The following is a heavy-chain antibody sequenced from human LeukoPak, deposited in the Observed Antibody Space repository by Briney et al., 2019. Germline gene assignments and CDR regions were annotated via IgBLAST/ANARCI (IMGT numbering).Heavy chain of an antibody. CDR3: ATSRLRVGIFGAAGTPGGYYYYYMDV. D-gene: IGHD6-13*01. CDR2: IIPIFGTA. V-gene: IGHV1-69*06. Sequence: GASVKVSCKASGGTFSSYAISWVRQAPGQGLEWMGGIIPIFGTANYAQKFQGRVTITADKSTSTAYMELSSLRSEDTAVYYCATSRLRVGIFGAAGTPGGYYYYYMDVWGKGTTVTVSS. J-gene: IGHJ6*03. CDR1: GGTFSSYA.